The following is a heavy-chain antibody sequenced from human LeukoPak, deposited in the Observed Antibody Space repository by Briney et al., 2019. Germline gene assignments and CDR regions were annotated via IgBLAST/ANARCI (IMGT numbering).Heavy chain of an antibody. V-gene: IGHV1-2*06. CDR3: ARLTAMATFDY. Sequence: ASVKVSCMASGYTFTGYYMHWVRQAPGQGLEWMGRINPNSGGTNYAQKFQGRVTMSRDASISTAYMELSRLRSDDTAVYYCARLTAMATFDYWGQGTLVTVSS. J-gene: IGHJ4*02. CDR1: GYTFTGYY. D-gene: IGHD5-18*01. CDR2: INPNSGGT.